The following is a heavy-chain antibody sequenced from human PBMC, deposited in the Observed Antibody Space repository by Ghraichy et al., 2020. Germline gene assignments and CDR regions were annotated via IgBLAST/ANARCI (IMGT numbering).Heavy chain of an antibody. CDR2: IYYSGST. Sequence: LRLSCTVSGGSISSGGYYWSWIRQHPGKGLEWIGYIYYSGSTYYNPSLKSRVTISVDTSKNPFSLKLSSVTAADTAVYYCARYVVVPAARRGNYYYYMDVWGKGTTVTVSS. D-gene: IGHD2-2*01. J-gene: IGHJ6*03. V-gene: IGHV4-31*03. CDR1: GGSISSGGYY. CDR3: ARYVVVPAARRGNYYYYMDV.